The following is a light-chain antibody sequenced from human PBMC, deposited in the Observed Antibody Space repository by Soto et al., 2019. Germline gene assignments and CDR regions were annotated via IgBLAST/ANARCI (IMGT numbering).Light chain of an antibody. V-gene: IGLV6-57*03. Sequence: NFMLTQPHSVSESPGKTVTISCTPSSGGIATNYVQWFQQRPGSAPIIVIYEDDQRPSGVPDRFSGSIDSSSNSASLTISGLQTEDEADYYCQSYDSSNHGVFGGGTKLTVL. CDR3: QSYDSSNHGV. CDR1: SGGIATNY. CDR2: EDD. J-gene: IGLJ3*02.